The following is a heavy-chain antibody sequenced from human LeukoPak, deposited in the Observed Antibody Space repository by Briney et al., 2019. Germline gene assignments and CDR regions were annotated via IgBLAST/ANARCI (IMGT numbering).Heavy chain of an antibody. V-gene: IGHV3-21*01. D-gene: IGHD6-19*01. CDR1: GFTFSSYS. CDR2: ISSSSSYI. CDR3: ARARYSSGWYDY. Sequence: GGSLRLSCAASGFTFSSYSMNWVRQAPGKGLEWVSSISSSSSYIYYADSVKGRFTISRDNAKNSLYLQMNSLGAEDTAVYYCARARYSSGWYDYWGQGTLVTVSS. J-gene: IGHJ4*02.